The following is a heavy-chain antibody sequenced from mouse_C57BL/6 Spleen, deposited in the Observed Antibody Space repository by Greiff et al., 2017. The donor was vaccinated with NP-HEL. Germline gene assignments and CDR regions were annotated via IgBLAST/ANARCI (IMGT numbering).Heavy chain of an antibody. CDR1: GYTFTSYW. CDR2: IYPGNSDT. CDR3: TRGRIYYDYDGSWFAY. Sequence: EVQLQQSGTVLARPGASVKMSCKTSGYTFTSYWMHWVKQRPGQGLEWIGAIYPGNSDTSYNQKFKGKAKLTAVTSASTAYMELSSLTNEDSAVYYCTRGRIYYDYDGSWFAYWGQGTLVTVSA. D-gene: IGHD2-4*01. V-gene: IGHV1-5*01. J-gene: IGHJ3*01.